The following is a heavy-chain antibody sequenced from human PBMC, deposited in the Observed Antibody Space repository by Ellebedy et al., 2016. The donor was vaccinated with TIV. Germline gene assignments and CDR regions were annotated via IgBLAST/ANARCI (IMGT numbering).Heavy chain of an antibody. V-gene: IGHV3-30-3*01. D-gene: IGHD2-21*01. CDR1: GFTFSSYA. Sequence: GGSLRLSCAASGFTFSSYAMHWVRQAPGKGLEWVAVISYDGSNKYYADSVKGRFTISRDNSKNTLYLQMNSLRAEDTAVYYCARGGGEGTYFDYWGQGTLVTVSS. CDR3: ARGGGEGTYFDY. J-gene: IGHJ4*02. CDR2: ISYDGSNK.